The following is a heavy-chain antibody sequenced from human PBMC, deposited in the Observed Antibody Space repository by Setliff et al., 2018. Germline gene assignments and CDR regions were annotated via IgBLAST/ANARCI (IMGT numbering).Heavy chain of an antibody. CDR3: ARKGLDYSLHFDY. Sequence: LRLSCAASGFTFSTYTMNWVRQAPGKGLEWISYISSRSSTTHYADSVKGRFTISRDDAKNSLYLQMNSLRAEDTALYYCARKGLDYSLHFDYWGQGTLVTVSS. J-gene: IGHJ4*02. CDR1: GFTFSTYT. D-gene: IGHD5-18*01. CDR2: ISSRSSTT. V-gene: IGHV3-48*01.